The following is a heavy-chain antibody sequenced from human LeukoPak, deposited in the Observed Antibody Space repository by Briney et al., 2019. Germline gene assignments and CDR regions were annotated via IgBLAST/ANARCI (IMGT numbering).Heavy chain of an antibody. CDR1: GGSISSYY. D-gene: IGHD3-16*01. J-gene: IGHJ4*02. CDR2: IYYSGST. CDR3: ARDGGQGYFDY. V-gene: IGHV4-59*01. Sequence: SETLSLTCTVSGGSISSYYWSWIRQPPGKGLEWIGYIYYSGSTNYNPSLKSRVTISVDTSKNQFSLKLSSVTAADTAVYYCARDGGQGYFDYWGQGTLVTVSS.